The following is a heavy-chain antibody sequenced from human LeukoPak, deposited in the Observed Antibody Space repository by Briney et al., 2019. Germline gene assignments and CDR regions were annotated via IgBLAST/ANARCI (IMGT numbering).Heavy chain of an antibody. V-gene: IGHV4-59*08. D-gene: IGHD2-15*01. CDR3: ARHGWRGGSGYGDY. J-gene: IGHJ4*02. CDR2: IYYSGST. CDR1: GGSISSYY. Sequence: SETLSLTCTVSGGSISSYYWSWIRQPPGKGLEWIGYIYYSGSTNYNPSLKSRVTISVDTSKNQFSLKLSSVTAADTAVYYCARHGWRGGSGYGDYWGQGTLGTVSS.